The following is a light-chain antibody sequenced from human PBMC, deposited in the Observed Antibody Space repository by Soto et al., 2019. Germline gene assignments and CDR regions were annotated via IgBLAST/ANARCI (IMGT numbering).Light chain of an antibody. CDR2: AAS. V-gene: IGKV1-12*01. CDR3: QQADSFPLT. Sequence: DIQMTQSPSSVSASVGDRVTITCRASQDISSWLAWYQQKPGKAPNLLIHAASSLQSGVPSRFSGRGFGTDFTLTISSLQPEDFATYYCQQADSFPLTFGGGTKVEIK. J-gene: IGKJ4*01. CDR1: QDISSW.